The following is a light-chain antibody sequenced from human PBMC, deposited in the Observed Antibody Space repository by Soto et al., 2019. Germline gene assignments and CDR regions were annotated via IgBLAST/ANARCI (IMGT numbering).Light chain of an antibody. J-gene: IGKJ5*01. CDR3: QQRSDWPIT. CDR1: QSVSTY. Sequence: EIVLTQSPASLSLSPGEGATLSCRASQSVSTYLAWFQQKFGQPPRLLIYDASKRATGIPARFSGSGSGTDFTLTINSLDPDDFAVYSCQQRSDWPITFGQGTRREI. V-gene: IGKV3-11*01. CDR2: DAS.